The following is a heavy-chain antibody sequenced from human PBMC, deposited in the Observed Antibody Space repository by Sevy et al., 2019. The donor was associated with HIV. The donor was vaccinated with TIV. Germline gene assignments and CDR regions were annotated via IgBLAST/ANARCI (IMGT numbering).Heavy chain of an antibody. J-gene: IGHJ3*02. CDR1: GFTFDDYA. CDR3: AKEMRARITMIVVPPGAFDI. CDR2: ISWNSGSI. Sequence: SLKISCAASGFTFDDYAMHWVRQAPGKGLEWVSGISWNSGSIGYADSVKGRFTISRDNAKNSLYLQMNSLRAEDTALYYCAKEMRARITMIVVPPGAFDIWGQGTMVTVSS. V-gene: IGHV3-9*01. D-gene: IGHD3-22*01.